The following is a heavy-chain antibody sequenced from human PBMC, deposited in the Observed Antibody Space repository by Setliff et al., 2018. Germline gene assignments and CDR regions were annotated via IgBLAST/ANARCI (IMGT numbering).Heavy chain of an antibody. CDR1: GFTFSSSA. J-gene: IGHJ4*02. CDR3: AKRGPYCSGGTCHYYFDY. V-gene: IGHV3-23*01. Sequence: SCAASGFTFSSSAMAWVRQAPGKGLEWVSAISSTITSTYYADSVKGRFTISRDNSKNTVYLEMNSLRAEDTAVYYCAKRGPYCSGGTCHYYFDYWGQGTLVTVSS. D-gene: IGHD2-15*01. CDR2: ISSTITST.